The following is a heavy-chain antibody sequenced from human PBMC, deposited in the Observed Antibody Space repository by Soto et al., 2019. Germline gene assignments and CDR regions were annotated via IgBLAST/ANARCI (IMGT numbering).Heavy chain of an antibody. CDR3: ARLGAVAGPVNYYYGMDV. Sequence: GESLKISCKGSGYSFTSYWIGWVRQMPGKGLEWMGIIYPGDSDTRYSPSFQGQVTISADKSISTAYLQWSSLKASDTAMYYFARLGAVAGPVNYYYGMDVWGQGTTVTVSS. V-gene: IGHV5-51*01. CDR1: GYSFTSYW. J-gene: IGHJ6*02. D-gene: IGHD6-19*01. CDR2: IYPGDSDT.